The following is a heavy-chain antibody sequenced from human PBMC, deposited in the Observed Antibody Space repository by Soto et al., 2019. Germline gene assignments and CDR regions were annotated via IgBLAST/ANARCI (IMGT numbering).Heavy chain of an antibody. CDR2: ISAYNGNT. CDR3: ARDLADYYDSSGPSDYYYYGMDV. J-gene: IGHJ6*02. Sequence: ASVKVSCKASGYTFTSYGISWVRQAPGQGLEWMGWISAYNGNTNYAQKLQGRVTMTTDTSTSTAYMELRSLRSDDTAVYYCARDLADYYDSSGPSDYYYYGMDVWGQGTTVTVSS. CDR1: GYTFTSYG. D-gene: IGHD3-22*01. V-gene: IGHV1-18*01.